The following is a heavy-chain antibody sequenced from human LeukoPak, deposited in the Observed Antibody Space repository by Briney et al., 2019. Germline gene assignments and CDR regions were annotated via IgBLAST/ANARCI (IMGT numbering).Heavy chain of an antibody. CDR3: ARLVARAAGRWHNAFDI. D-gene: IGHD6-13*01. V-gene: IGHV4-39*07. CDR2: IYYSGST. CDR1: GGSISSSSYY. Sequence: PSETLSLTCTVSGGSISSSSYYWGWIRQPPGKGLEWIGSIYYSGSTYYNPSLKSRVTISVDTSKNQFSLKLSSVTAADTAVYYCARLVARAAGRWHNAFDIWGQGTMVTVSS. J-gene: IGHJ3*02.